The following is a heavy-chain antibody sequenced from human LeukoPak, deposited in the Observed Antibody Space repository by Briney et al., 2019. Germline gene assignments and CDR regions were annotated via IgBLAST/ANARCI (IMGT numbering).Heavy chain of an antibody. D-gene: IGHD1-26*01. CDR2: ISAHDGST. CDR3: AKDQSGSYRRPPYGMDV. V-gene: IGHV1-46*01. CDR1: GYTFINYY. Sequence: ASVKVSCKASGYTFINYYIHWVRQAPGQGLEWMGIISAHDGSTTYAPKFRGGVTMTGDTSTSTVYLELSSLRSEDTAVYYCAKDQSGSYRRPPYGMDVWGQGTTVTVSS. J-gene: IGHJ6*02.